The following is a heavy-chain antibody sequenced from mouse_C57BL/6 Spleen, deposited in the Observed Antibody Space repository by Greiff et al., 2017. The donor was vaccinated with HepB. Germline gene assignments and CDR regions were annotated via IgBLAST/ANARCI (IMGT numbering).Heavy chain of an antibody. J-gene: IGHJ4*01. Sequence: DVMLVESGGDLVKPGGSLKLSCAASGFTFSSYGMSWVRQTPDKRLEWVATISSGGSYTYYPDSVKGRFTISRDNAKNTLYLQMSSLKSEDTAMYYCARPGSYDYAMDYWGQGTSVTVSS. CDR2: ISSGGSYT. CDR3: ARPGSYDYAMDY. CDR1: GFTFSSYG. V-gene: IGHV5-6*02. D-gene: IGHD1-1*02.